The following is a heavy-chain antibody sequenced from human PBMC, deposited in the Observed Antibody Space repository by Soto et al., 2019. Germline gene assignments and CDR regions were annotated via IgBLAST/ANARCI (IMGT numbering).Heavy chain of an antibody. CDR2: IYYSGST. CDR1: GGSISSGDYY. D-gene: IGHD2-15*01. V-gene: IGHV4-61*08. Sequence: SETLSLTCTVSGGSISSGDYYWSWIRQPPGKGLEWIGYIYYSGSTNYNPSLKSRVTISVDTSKNQFSLKLSSVTAADTAVYYCARDLGYCSGGSCYSSWFDPWGQGTLVTVSS. J-gene: IGHJ5*02. CDR3: ARDLGYCSGGSCYSSWFDP.